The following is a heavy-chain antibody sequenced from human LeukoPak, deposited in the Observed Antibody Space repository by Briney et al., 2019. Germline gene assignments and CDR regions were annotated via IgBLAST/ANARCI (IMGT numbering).Heavy chain of an antibody. V-gene: IGHV1-69*13. CDR1: GGSFSSYG. D-gene: IGHD5-24*01. CDR2: RVPILGTT. J-gene: IGHJ1*01. Sequence: ASVKVSCKASGGSFSSYGISWVRRAPGQGLEWMGGRVPILGTTNLAQKFQGRLTITADESTSTAYIELNGLRVDDTAVYYCAREGPVGTDGFWGQGTLVTVSS. CDR3: AREGPVGTDGF.